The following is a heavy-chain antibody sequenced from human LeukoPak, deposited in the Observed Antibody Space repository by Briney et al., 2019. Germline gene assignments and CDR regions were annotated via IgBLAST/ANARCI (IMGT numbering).Heavy chain of an antibody. CDR2: ISYDGSNK. D-gene: IGHD5-18*01. CDR3: ARERPSHGYYYYGMDV. J-gene: IGHJ6*02. V-gene: IGHV3-30-3*01. CDR1: GFTFSSYA. Sequence: GRSLRLSCAASGFTFSSYAMHWVRQAPGKGLEWVAVISYDGSNKYYADSVKGRFTISRDNSKNTLYLQMNSLRAEDTAVYYCARERPSHGYYYYGMDVWGQGTTVTVSS.